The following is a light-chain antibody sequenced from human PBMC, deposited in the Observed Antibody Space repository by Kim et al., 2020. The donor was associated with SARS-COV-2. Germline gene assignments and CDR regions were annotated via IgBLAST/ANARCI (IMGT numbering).Light chain of an antibody. Sequence: QSALTQPASVSGSPGQSITISCTGTSSDVGGYTSVSWYQQHPGKAPKLMIYDVRNRPSGVSNRFSASKSGNTASLTISGLQAEDEADYYCSSYTNSRYVFGTGTQLTVL. CDR3: SSYTNSRYV. CDR1: SSDVGGYTS. V-gene: IGLV2-14*03. CDR2: DVR. J-gene: IGLJ1*01.